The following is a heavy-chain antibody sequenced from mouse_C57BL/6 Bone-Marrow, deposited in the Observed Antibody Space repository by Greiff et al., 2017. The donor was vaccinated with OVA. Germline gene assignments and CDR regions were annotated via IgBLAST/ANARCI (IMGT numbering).Heavy chain of an antibody. V-gene: IGHV1-37*01. CDR2: LNPYNGDT. CDR1: GYSFTGYF. D-gene: IGHD1-1*02. Sequence: VQLQQSGPELVKPGASVKISCKASGYSFTGYFMNWVKQSHGKSLEWIGRLNPYNGDTFYNQKFKGKATLTVDNSSITAHMELLSLTSEDFAVYYCARGDYADPSLYWYFDVWGTGTTVTVSS. J-gene: IGHJ1*03. CDR3: ARGDYADPSLYWYFDV.